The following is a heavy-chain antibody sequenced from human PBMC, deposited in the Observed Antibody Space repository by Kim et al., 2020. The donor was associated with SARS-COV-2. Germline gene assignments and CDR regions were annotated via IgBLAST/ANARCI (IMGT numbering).Heavy chain of an antibody. J-gene: IGHJ1*01. CDR2: IYYSGST. V-gene: IGHV4-39*01. CDR1: GGSISSSSYY. D-gene: IGHD6-13*01. Sequence: SETLSLTCTVSGGSISSSSYYWGWIRQPPGKGLEWIGSIYYSGSTYYNPSLKSRVTISVDTSKNQFSLKLSSVTAADTAVYYCARLDIAAAGTSYFQHWGQGTLVTVSS. CDR3: ARLDIAAAGTSYFQH.